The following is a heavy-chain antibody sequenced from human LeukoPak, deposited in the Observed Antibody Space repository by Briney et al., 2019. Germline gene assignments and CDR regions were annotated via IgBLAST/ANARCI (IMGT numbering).Heavy chain of an antibody. CDR1: GYTFTGYY. CDR3: ARIRDGYNDAYDI. D-gene: IGHD5-24*01. J-gene: IGHJ3*02. CDR2: INPSGGST. V-gene: IGHV1-46*01. Sequence: GASVKVSCKASGYTFTGYYMHWVRQAPGQGLEWMGIINPSGGSTSYAQKFQGRVTMTRDTSTSTVYMELSSLRSEDTAIYYCARIRDGYNDAYDIWGQGTVVTVPS.